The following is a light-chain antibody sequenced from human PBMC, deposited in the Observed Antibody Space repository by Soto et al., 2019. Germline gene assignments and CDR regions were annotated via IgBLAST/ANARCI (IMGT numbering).Light chain of an antibody. Sequence: QSVLAQPPSASWTPGQRVTISFSGSSSTIGSNYVYWYQQLPGTAPKLLIYRNNQRPSGVPDRFSGSKSGTSASLAISGLRSEDEADYYCAAWDDSLSGYVFGTGTKVTVL. CDR3: AAWDDSLSGYV. CDR1: SSTIGSNY. J-gene: IGLJ1*01. V-gene: IGLV1-47*01. CDR2: RNN.